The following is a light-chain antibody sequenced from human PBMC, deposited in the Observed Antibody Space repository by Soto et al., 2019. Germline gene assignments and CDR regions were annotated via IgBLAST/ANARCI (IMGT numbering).Light chain of an antibody. CDR3: AAWDDSLNGAV. CDR1: SSNIGSNT. J-gene: IGLJ7*01. Sequence: QSVLTQPPSASGTPGQRVTISCSGSSSNIGSNTVNWYQHFPGTAPKLLIYSNNQRPSGVPDRFSGSKSGTSASLAISGPQSEDEADYYCAAWDDSLNGAVFGGGTQLTVL. V-gene: IGLV1-44*01. CDR2: SNN.